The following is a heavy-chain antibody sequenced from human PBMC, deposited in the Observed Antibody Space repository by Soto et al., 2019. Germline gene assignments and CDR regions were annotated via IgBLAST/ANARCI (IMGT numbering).Heavy chain of an antibody. CDR1: GFTFSSYA. D-gene: IGHD3-10*01. V-gene: IGHV3-30-3*01. CDR2: ISYDGSNK. Sequence: QVQLVESGGGVVQPGRSLRLSCAASGFTFSSYAMHWVRQAPGKGLEWVAVISYDGSNKYYADSGKGRFTISRDNSKNTLYLQMNSLRAEDTAVYYCAEGALWEYFDYWGQGTLVTVSS. CDR3: AEGALWEYFDY. J-gene: IGHJ4*02.